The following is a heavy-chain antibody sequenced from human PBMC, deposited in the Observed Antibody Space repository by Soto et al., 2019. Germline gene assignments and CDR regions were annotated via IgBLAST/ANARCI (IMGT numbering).Heavy chain of an antibody. CDR3: ARGDREDIAVVIGVRPGEYGVDV. D-gene: IGHD2-21*01. CDR1: GFTFRSYA. V-gene: IGHV3-30-3*01. CDR2: ISYDGGNK. Sequence: QVQLVESGGGVVQPGRSLRLSCAASGFTFRSYAMHWVRQAPGKGLECVAVISYDGGNKFYRDYVKGRFTISRDNFRNTLSLQMNSLRYEATAVYYCARGDREDIAVVIGVRPGEYGVDVWGQGTTVTVSS. J-gene: IGHJ6*02.